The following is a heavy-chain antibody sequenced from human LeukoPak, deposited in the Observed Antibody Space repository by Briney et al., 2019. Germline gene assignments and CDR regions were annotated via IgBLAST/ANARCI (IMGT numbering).Heavy chain of an antibody. Sequence: GESLKISCQGSGFRFDIYWIGWVRQIPGKGLEWMGNIYPGDSDTRFSPSFQGQVTMSADRSSGTSYLQWSSLKASDTAMYYCAKRQGGQNWYFDLWGPGTAVTVSS. D-gene: IGHD3-16*01. CDR2: IYPGDSDT. CDR1: GFRFDIYW. J-gene: IGHJ2*01. V-gene: IGHV5-51*01. CDR3: AKRQGGQNWYFDL.